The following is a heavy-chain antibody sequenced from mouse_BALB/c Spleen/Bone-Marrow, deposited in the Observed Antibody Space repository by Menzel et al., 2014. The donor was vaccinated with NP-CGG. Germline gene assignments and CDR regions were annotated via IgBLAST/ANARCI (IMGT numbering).Heavy chain of an antibody. V-gene: IGHV3-2*02. D-gene: IGHD1-1*01. CDR2: ISYSGIT. Sequence: EAQLQQSGPGLVKPSHSLSLTCTVTGYSITSDYAWNWIRQFPGNKLEWMGYISYSGITSYNPSLKRRISITQDTSKNQVFLQLKSVTTEDAATYYCARAVYYGSSYVDYWGQGTTLTVPS. J-gene: IGHJ2*01. CDR1: GYSITSDYA. CDR3: ARAVYYGSSYVDY.